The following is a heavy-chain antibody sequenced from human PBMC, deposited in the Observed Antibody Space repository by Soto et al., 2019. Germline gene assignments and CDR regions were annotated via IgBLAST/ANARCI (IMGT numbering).Heavy chain of an antibody. Sequence: EVQLVESGGGMVQPGGSLKLSCTASGFTFSGSAVLWVRQASGKGLEWLGRMRSKGNNYATAYAASVKGRIIIARDDYKIMAYLQMDSLKPEDTAVYYCGSRSSGWYLDYWGQGTLVTVSS. CDR2: MRSKGNNYAT. CDR3: GSRSSGWYLDY. D-gene: IGHD6-19*01. V-gene: IGHV3-73*01. J-gene: IGHJ4*02. CDR1: GFTFSGSA.